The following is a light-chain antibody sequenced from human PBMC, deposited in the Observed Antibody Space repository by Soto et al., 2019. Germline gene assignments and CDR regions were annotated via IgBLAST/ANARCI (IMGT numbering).Light chain of an antibody. CDR3: QQYNSYSQT. CDR2: DAS. J-gene: IGKJ1*01. CDR1: QSVTSN. Sequence: EIVRTQSRATLSVSPGERATRACRASQSVTSNFAWYQQKPGQAPRLLIYDASTRATGIPARFSDSGSGTEFTLTISSLQPDDFATYYCQQYNSYSQTFGQGTKV. V-gene: IGKV3-15*01.